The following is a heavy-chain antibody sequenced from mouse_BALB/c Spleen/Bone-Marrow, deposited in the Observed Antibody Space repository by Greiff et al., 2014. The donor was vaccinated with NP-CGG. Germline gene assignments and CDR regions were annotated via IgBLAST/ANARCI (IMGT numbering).Heavy chain of an antibody. D-gene: IGHD2-4*01. J-gene: IGHJ3*01. Sequence: LEWIGYINPSSGYTNYNQKFKDKATLTADKSSSTAYMQLSSLTSEDSAVYYCARFFYDYDGPWFAYWGQGTLVTVSA. CDR3: ARFFYDYDGPWFAY. CDR2: INPSSGYT. V-gene: IGHV1S26*01.